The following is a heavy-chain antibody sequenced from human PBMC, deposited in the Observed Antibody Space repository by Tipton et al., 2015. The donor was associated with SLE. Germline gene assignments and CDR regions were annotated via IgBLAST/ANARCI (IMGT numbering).Heavy chain of an antibody. J-gene: IGHJ3*02. D-gene: IGHD1-26*01. CDR2: IIPSTGAT. CDR1: GYTFNAYY. V-gene: IGHV1-2*06. CDR3: ARWGGSSQIDAFDI. Sequence: QSGPEVKKPGASVKVSCKTSGYTFNAYYMHWVRQAPGQGLEWMGRIIPSTGATNFAPKFQGRVTMTRDTSITTAYMELSDLTSDDTAVYYCARWGGSSQIDAFDIWGQGTMVTVSS.